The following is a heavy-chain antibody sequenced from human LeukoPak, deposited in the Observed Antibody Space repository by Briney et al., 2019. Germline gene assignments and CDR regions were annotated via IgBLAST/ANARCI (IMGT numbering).Heavy chain of an antibody. V-gene: IGHV1-2*04. J-gene: IGHJ6*02. CDR3: ARTRIRCSSTSCYRYGMDV. D-gene: IGHD2-2*01. CDR1: GYTFTGYY. Sequence: ASVKVSCKASGYTFTGYYMHWVRQAPGQGLEWMGWINPNSGGTNYAQKFQGWVTMTRDTSISTAYMELSRLRSDDTAVYYSARTRIRCSSTSCYRYGMDVWGQGTTVTVSS. CDR2: INPNSGGT.